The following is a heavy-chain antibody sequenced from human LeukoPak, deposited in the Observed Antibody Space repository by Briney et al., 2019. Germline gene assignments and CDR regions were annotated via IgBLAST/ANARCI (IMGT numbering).Heavy chain of an antibody. J-gene: IGHJ4*02. CDR3: ASPAGGTPFDY. CDR1: GGTFSSYA. D-gene: IGHD1-14*01. Sequence: RSSVKVSCKASGGTFSSYAISWARQAPGQGLEWMGGIIPIFGTANYAQKFQGRVTITTDESTSTAYMELSSLRSEDTAVYYCASPAGGTPFDYWGQGTLVTVSS. V-gene: IGHV1-69*05. CDR2: IIPIFGTA.